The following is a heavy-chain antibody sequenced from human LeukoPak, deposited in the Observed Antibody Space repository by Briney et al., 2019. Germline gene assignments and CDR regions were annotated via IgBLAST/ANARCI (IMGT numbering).Heavy chain of an antibody. CDR2: ISSSGRTI. V-gene: IGHV3-11*01. CDR1: GITVSNYY. Sequence: PGGSLRLSCAASGITVSNYYMTWIRQAPGKGLEWISYISSSGRTIYYADSVKGRFTISRDNAKNSLSLHMNSLRAEDTAVYFCARDLWRSSSFYLDVWGQGTTVTVSS. CDR3: ARDLWRSSSFYLDV. J-gene: IGHJ6*02. D-gene: IGHD6-6*01.